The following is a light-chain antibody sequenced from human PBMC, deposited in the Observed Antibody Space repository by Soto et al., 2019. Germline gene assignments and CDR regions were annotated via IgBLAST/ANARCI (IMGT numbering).Light chain of an antibody. CDR3: SFYTSSSTPLYV. CDR2: DVS. Sequence: QSALTQPASVSGSPGQSITISCTGTSSDVGGYNYVSWYQQHPGKAPKLMIYDVSNRPSGVSTRSSGSKSGNTASLTISGLQAEDEADYYCSFYTSSSTPLYVFGPGTKVTVL. J-gene: IGLJ1*01. V-gene: IGLV2-14*01. CDR1: SSDVGGYNY.